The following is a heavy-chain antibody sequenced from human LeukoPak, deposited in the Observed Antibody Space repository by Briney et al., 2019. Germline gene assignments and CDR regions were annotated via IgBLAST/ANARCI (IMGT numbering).Heavy chain of an antibody. CDR1: GFTFSTYS. Sequence: GGSLRLSCAASGFTFSTYSMNWVRQAPGKGLEWVSYISSSSGTIYYADSVKGRFTISRDNAKNSLYLQMNSLRAEDTAVYYCARVGVGIVVVPAAKGRPDAFDIWGQGTMVTVSS. CDR3: ARVGVGIVVVPAAKGRPDAFDI. J-gene: IGHJ3*02. CDR2: ISSSSGTI. V-gene: IGHV3-48*01. D-gene: IGHD2-2*01.